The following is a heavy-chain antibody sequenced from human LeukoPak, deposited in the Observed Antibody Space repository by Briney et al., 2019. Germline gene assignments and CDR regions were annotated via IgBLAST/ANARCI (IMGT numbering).Heavy chain of an antibody. V-gene: IGHV4-39*01. CDR2: IYYSGST. J-gene: IGHJ6*02. D-gene: IGHD6-6*01. CDR3: ARHSIALYGMDV. Sequence: SETLSLTCTVSGGSISSSYYWGWIRQPPGKGLEWIGSIYYSGSTYYNPSLKSRVTISVDTSKNQFSLKLSSVTAADTAVYYCARHSIALYGMDVWGQGTTVTVSS. CDR1: GGSISSSYY.